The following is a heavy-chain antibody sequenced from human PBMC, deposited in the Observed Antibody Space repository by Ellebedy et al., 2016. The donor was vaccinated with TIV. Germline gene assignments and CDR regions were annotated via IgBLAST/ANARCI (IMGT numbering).Heavy chain of an antibody. J-gene: IGHJ6*02. CDR2: ISGSGGST. CDR1: GFTFSSYA. D-gene: IGHD3-9*01. Sequence: PGGSLRLSCAASGFTFSSYAMSWVRQAPGKGLEWVSAISGSGGSTYYADSVKGRFTISRDNSKNTLYLQMNSLRAEDTAVYYCAKEYHRIRYFDWLTDTYYYYGMDVWGQGTTVTVSS. CDR3: AKEYHRIRYFDWLTDTYYYYGMDV. V-gene: IGHV3-23*01.